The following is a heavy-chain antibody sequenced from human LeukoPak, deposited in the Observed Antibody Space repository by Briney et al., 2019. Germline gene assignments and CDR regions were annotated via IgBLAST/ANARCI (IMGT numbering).Heavy chain of an antibody. D-gene: IGHD3-10*01. CDR2: ISGSGGRT. CDR3: TKDQGLLGSGELNV. CDR1: GFTFSSHA. Sequence: PGGSLRLSCAASGFTFSSHAMSWVRQAPGKGLEWVSAISGSGGRTYYADSVKGRFTSSRDNSKNMVSLQMNSLRAEDTAVYYCTKDQGLLGSGELNVWGKGATVTVSS. V-gene: IGHV3-23*01. J-gene: IGHJ6*04.